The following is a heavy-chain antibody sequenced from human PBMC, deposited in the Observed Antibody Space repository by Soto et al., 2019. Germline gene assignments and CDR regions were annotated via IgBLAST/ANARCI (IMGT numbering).Heavy chain of an antibody. D-gene: IGHD3-10*01. CDR3: ARGPLWFGEFVSDWFDP. CDR2: SYSSGST. J-gene: IGHJ5*02. V-gene: IGHV4-59*01. CDR1: GGSISSYY. Sequence: PSETLSLTCTVSGGSISSYYWSWSRQPPGKGLEWIGYSYSSGSTNYNPSLKSRVTISVDTSKNQFSLKLSSVTAADTAAYYCARGPLWFGEFVSDWFDPWGQGIRVPVSS.